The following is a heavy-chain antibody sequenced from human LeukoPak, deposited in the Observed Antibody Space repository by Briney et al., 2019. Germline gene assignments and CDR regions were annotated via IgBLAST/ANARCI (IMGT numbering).Heavy chain of an antibody. CDR1: GYTFTSYY. CDR2: INPSVGDT. D-gene: IGHD3-16*01. V-gene: IGHV1-46*01. Sequence: ASVKVSCKASGYTFTSYYMHWVRQAPGQGLEWMGIINPSVGDTTYAQKFQGRDTMTRDMSTSTVYMDLSSLRSEDTAVYYCVREVGAFDIWGQGTMVTVSS. J-gene: IGHJ3*02. CDR3: VREVGAFDI.